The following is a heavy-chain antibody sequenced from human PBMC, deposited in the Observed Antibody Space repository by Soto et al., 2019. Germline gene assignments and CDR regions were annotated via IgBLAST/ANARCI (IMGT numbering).Heavy chain of an antibody. V-gene: IGHV3-74*01. CDR1: GFNFSNYW. CDR3: ARGTTTRGNYYYGMDV. CDR2: MNSAGNRI. J-gene: IGHJ6*02. D-gene: IGHD4-4*01. Sequence: EVQLVESGGGLVQPGGSLRLSCAASGFNFSNYWMHWVRQAPGKGLVWVSRMNSAGNRINYADSVKGRFTISRDNAKNTLYLQMHSLRVEDTAVYFCARGTTTRGNYYYGMDVWGQGTAVTVSS.